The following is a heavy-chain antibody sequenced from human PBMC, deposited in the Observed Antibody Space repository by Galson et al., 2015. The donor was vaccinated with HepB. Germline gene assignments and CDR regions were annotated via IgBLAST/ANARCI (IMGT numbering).Heavy chain of an antibody. D-gene: IGHD5-12*01. J-gene: IGHJ4*02. CDR3: AREGVATTPDY. V-gene: IGHV3-33*01. Sequence: SLRLSCAASGFTFSSYGMHWVRQAPGKGLEWVAVIWYDGSNKYYADSVKGRFTTSRDNSKNTLYLQMNSLRAEDTAVYYCAREGVATTPDYWGQGTLVIVSS. CDR1: GFTFSSYG. CDR2: IWYDGSNK.